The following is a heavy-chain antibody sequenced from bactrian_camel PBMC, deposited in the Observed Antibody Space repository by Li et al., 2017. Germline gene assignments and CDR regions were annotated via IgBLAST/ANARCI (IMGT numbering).Heavy chain of an antibody. J-gene: IGHJ4*01. CDR1: GFSFSTYL. D-gene: IGHD4*01. V-gene: IGHV3S26*01. CDR2: ILSRSGTT. CDR3: VSQDNTDYAWY. Sequence: HVQLVESGGGLVQSGGSLRLSCAASGFSFSTYLMYWARQAPGKGLEWISTILSRSGTTFYASSVKGRFTISRDDPRNTLYLQMDDLKPEDTAVYYCVSQDNTDYAWYWGQGTQVTVS.